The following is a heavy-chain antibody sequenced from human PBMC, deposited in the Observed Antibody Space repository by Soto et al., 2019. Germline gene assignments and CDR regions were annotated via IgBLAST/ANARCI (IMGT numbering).Heavy chain of an antibody. V-gene: IGHV1-8*01. CDR1: GYNFTSSN. Sequence: HERLVKSGAELRRPGASVKISCRASGYNFTSSNVNWVRQASGQGTEWLGWMNAANGNSAFARYFQGRVTMTRDLSTDTAYLELGGLSSGDTAMYYCARAVGIGVTGLDLWGPGTFVTVS. CDR2: MNAANGNS. CDR3: ARAVGIGVTGLDL. J-gene: IGHJ5*02. D-gene: IGHD2-21*02.